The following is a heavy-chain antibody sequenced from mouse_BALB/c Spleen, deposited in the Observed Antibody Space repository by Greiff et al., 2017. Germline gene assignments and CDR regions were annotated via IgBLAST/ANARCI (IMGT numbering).Heavy chain of an antibody. CDR1: GFTFSSYA. V-gene: IGHV5-9-4*01. Sequence: EVMLVESGGGLVKPGGSLKLSCAASGFTFSSYAMSWVRQSPEKRLEWVAEISSGGSYTYYPDTVTGRFTISRDNAKNTLYLEMSSLRSEDTAMYYCATNYYGSTWFAYWGQGTLVTVSA. CDR2: ISSGGSYT. D-gene: IGHD1-1*01. J-gene: IGHJ3*01. CDR3: ATNYYGSTWFAY.